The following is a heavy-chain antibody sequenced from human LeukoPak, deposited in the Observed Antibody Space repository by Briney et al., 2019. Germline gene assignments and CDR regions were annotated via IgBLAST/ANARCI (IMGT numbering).Heavy chain of an antibody. CDR3: ATVGYSYGAFDY. CDR2: IDREDGQT. V-gene: IGHV1-24*01. Sequence: GASVKVSCKVSGYTLSEISMYWVRQAPGKGLEWMGGIDREDGQTIYAQRFQGRVTMTEDTSTDTAYMEVSRLTSEDTAFYYCATVGYSYGAFDYWSQGTLVTVSS. CDR1: GYTLSEIS. J-gene: IGHJ4*02. D-gene: IGHD5-18*01.